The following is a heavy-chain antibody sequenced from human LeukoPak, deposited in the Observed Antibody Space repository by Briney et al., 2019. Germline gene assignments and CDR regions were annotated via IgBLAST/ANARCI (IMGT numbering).Heavy chain of an antibody. V-gene: IGHV4-61*02. D-gene: IGHD3-3*01. CDR1: GDSISSGSYF. CDR2: IYISGST. J-gene: IGHJ4*02. Sequence: PSETLSLTCTVSGDSISSGSYFWSWIRQPAGRGLEWIGRIYISGSTNYNPSLKSRVTISVDTSKNQFSLKLSSVTAADTAVYYCATSPYDFWSGYYKEEYYFDYWGQGTLVTVSS. CDR3: ATSPYDFWSGYYKEEYYFDY.